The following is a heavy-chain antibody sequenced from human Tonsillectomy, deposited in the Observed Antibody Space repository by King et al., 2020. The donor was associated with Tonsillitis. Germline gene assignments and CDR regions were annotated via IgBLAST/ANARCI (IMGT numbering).Heavy chain of an antibody. D-gene: IGHD1-26*01. CDR1: GYTFTTYG. V-gene: IGHV1-18*04. CDR2: ISGKNGNT. J-gene: IGHJ3*02. Sequence: QVQLVESGAEVKKPGASVKVSCKASGYTFTTYGISWVRQAPGQGLEWMGWISGKNGNTNYAQKLQGRVTMTTDTSTNTAYMELRSLRSDDTAVYYCARDDKGSSYYPDDAFDIWGQGTMVTVSS. CDR3: ARDDKGSSYYPDDAFDI.